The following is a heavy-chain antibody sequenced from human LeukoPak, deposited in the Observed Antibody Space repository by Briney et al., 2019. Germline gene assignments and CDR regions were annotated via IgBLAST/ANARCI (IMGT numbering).Heavy chain of an antibody. Sequence: SETLSLTCTVSGGSISSYYWSWIRQPAGKGLEWIGRIYTSGSTNYNPSLKSRVTMSVDTSKNQFSLKLRSVTAADTAVYYCARDLIDCSSTSCSDYYYYYIDGWGKGPTLTISS. CDR1: GGSISSYY. D-gene: IGHD2-2*01. CDR3: ARDLIDCSSTSCSDYYYYYIDG. V-gene: IGHV4-4*07. CDR2: IYTSGST. J-gene: IGHJ6*03.